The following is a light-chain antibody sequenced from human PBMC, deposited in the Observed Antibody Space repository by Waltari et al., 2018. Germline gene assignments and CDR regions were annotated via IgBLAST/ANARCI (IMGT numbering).Light chain of an antibody. CDR3: SSFTSDSTWV. CDR1: SSDVGAYTY. CDR2: DVN. Sequence: QSALTQPASVSGSPGQSITISCAGTSSDVGAYTYVSWYQHHQGKAPNLIIYDVNSRPSRVSDRFSGSKSGNTASLTISELQTEDEADYYCSSFTSDSTWVFGAGTKLTVL. J-gene: IGLJ2*01. V-gene: IGLV2-14*03.